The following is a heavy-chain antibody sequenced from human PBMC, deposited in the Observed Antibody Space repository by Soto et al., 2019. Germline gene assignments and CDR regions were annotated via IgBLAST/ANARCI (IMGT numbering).Heavy chain of an antibody. CDR3: ARSGYPGSYHPPAF. D-gene: IGHD1-26*01. CDR1: GYTFIDYY. J-gene: IGHJ4*02. V-gene: IGHV1-2*02. Sequence: ASVKVSCKASGYTFIDYYIQWVRQAPGQGLEWMGCINPHSGDTNSPPKFQARATMTRDTSNSTAYMELKRLYSNDTAVYHCARSGYPGSYHPPAFWGQGTLVTVSS. CDR2: INPHSGDT.